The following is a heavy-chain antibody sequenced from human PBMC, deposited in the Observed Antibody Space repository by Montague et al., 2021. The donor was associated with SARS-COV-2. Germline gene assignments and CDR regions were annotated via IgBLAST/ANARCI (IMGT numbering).Heavy chain of an antibody. CDR1: GGSISSGGYY. CDR3: ARVGVGTMVRGVIPASYYYGMDV. V-gene: IGHV4-61*02. D-gene: IGHD3-10*01. CDR2: IYTSGST. J-gene: IGHJ6*02. Sequence: TLSLTCTVSGGSISSGGYYWSWIRQPAGKGLEWIGRIYTSGSTNYNPSLKSRVTLSVDTSKNQFSLKLTFVTAADTAVYYCARVGVGTMVRGVIPASYYYGMDVRGQGTTVNVSS.